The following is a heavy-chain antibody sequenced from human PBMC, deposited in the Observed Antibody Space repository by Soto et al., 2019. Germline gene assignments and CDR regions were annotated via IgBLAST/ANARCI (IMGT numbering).Heavy chain of an antibody. J-gene: IGHJ5*02. CDR3: AKQGFPAGPYNWFDP. Sequence: PGGSLRLSCAASGFTFSSYAMSWVRQAPGKGLEWVPAISGSGGSTYYADSVKGRFTISRDNSKNTLYLQMNSLRAEDTAVYYCAKQGFPAGPYNWFDPWGQGTLVTVSS. CDR1: GFTFSSYA. CDR2: ISGSGGST. V-gene: IGHV3-23*01. D-gene: IGHD2-2*01.